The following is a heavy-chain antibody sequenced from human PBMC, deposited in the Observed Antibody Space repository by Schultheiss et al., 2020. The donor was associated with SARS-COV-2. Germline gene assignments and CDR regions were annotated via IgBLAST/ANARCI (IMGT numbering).Heavy chain of an antibody. CDR1: GFTFSSYA. J-gene: IGHJ6*02. Sequence: GGSLRLSCSASGFTFSSYAMHWVRQAPGKGLEYVSAISSNGGSTYYADSVKGRFTISRDNAKNSLYLQMNSLRAEDTAVYYCARMPTTIPSKAYYGMDVWGQGTTVTVSS. D-gene: IGHD4-11*01. CDR2: ISSNGGST. V-gene: IGHV3-64*04. CDR3: ARMPTTIPSKAYYGMDV.